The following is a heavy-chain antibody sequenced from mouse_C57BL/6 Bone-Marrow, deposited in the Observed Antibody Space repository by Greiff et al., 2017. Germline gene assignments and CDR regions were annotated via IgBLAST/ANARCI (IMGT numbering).Heavy chain of an antibody. CDR1: GYTFTDYY. V-gene: IGHV1-26*01. CDR3: ARYPITTVGGYAMDY. CDR2: INPNNGGT. J-gene: IGHJ4*01. Sequence: EVQLQQSGPELVKPGASVKISCKASGYTFTDYYMNWVKQSHGKSLEWIGDINPNNGGTSYNQKFKGKATLTVDKSSSTAYMELRSLTSEDSAVYYCARYPITTVGGYAMDYWGQGTSVTVSS. D-gene: IGHD1-1*01.